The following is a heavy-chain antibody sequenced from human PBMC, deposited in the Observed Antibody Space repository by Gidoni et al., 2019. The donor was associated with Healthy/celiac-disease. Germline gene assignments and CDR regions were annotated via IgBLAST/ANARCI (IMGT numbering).Heavy chain of an antibody. D-gene: IGHD6-19*01. CDR3: ARGQSITEIAQWLLVDY. CDR2: MNPNSGNT. J-gene: IGHJ4*02. CDR1: GYTFTSYD. V-gene: IGHV1-8*01. Sequence: QVQLVQSGAEGKKPGASVKVSCKASGYTFTSYDINWVRQATGQGLEWMGWMNPNSGNTGYAQTFQGSVTMTRNTSISTAYIELSSLRSEDTAVYYCARGQSITEIAQWLLVDYWGQGTLVTVSS.